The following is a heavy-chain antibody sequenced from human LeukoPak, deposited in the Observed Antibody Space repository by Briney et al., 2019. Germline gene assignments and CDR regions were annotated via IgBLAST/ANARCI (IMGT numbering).Heavy chain of an antibody. J-gene: IGHJ4*02. D-gene: IGHD1-26*01. CDR1: RFTFNYAW. CDR3: VKDSPPRYSGSPPAY. V-gene: IGHV3-7*03. Sequence: GGSLRLSCAATRFTFNYAWMSWVRQVPGKELEWVANINKDGGEKYYVDSVKGRFTISRDNAKNSLYLQMNSLRADDTAVYYCVKDSPPRYSGSPPAYWGQGTLVTVSS. CDR2: INKDGGEK.